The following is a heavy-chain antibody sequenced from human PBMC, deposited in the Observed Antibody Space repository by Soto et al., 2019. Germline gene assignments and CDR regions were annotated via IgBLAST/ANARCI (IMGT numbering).Heavy chain of an antibody. V-gene: IGHV3-23*01. CDR2: ISGSGGST. CDR3: AKDKVVVVAATIIFDY. J-gene: IGHJ4*02. Sequence: PGGSLRLSCAASGFTFSSYAMSWVRQAPGKGLEWVSAISGSGGSTYYADSVKGRFTISRDNSKNTLYLQMNSLRAEGTAVYYCAKDKVVVVAATIIFDYWGQGTLVTVSS. CDR1: GFTFSSYA. D-gene: IGHD2-15*01.